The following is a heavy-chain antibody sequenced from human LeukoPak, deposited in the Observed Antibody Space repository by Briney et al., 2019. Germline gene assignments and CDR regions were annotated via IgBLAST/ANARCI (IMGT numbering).Heavy chain of an antibody. CDR1: GYTFTSYD. CDR2: MNPNSGNT. V-gene: IGHV1-8*03. CDR3: ARDLFWGQDDVFDI. Sequence: ASVKVSCKASGYTFTSYDINWVRQATGQGLEWMGWMNPNSGNTGYAQKFQGRVTITRNTSISTAYMELSSLRSEDTAVYYCARDLFWGQDDVFDIWGQGTMVTVSS. D-gene: IGHD3-10*02. J-gene: IGHJ3*02.